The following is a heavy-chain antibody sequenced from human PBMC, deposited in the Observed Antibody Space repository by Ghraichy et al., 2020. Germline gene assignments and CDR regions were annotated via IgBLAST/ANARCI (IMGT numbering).Heavy chain of an antibody. Sequence: SETLSLTCAVYGESFSGYYWTWIRQPPGKGLEWIGEINYSHNTNYNPSLKSRVTISVDTSKNQFSLKLTSVTAADTAVYYCAVPIADCRDCYYYYAMDVCGHGTTDAFSS. V-gene: IGHV4-34*01. CDR2: INYSHNT. J-gene: IGHJ6*02. CDR1: GESFSGYY. CDR3: AVPIADCRDCYYYYAMDV. D-gene: IGHD2-21*01.